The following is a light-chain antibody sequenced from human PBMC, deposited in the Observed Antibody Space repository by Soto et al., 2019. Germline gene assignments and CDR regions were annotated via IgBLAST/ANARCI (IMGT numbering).Light chain of an antibody. CDR3: PHLTNYPST. Sequence: DIQRTKSHYTLSSSVGDRVTITCRASQSTSSYLAWYQQKPGKAPKLLIYQASSLENGVPSRFSGSGSGTEFSLTISSLQPDDFATYYCPHLTNYPSTLGGGTKAAIK. J-gene: IGKJ4*01. CDR2: QAS. V-gene: IGKV1-5*03. CDR1: QSTSSY.